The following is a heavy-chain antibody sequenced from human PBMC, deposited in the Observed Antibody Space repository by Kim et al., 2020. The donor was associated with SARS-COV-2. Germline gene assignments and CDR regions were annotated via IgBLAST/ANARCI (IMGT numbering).Heavy chain of an antibody. CDR1: GFNFNIYS. V-gene: IGHV3-48*02. Sequence: GGSLRLSCAASGFNFNIYSMNWVRQTPGRGLEWVSYITSSSSTIYYADSVKGRFTITRDNAKNSVDLQMNSLRDADTALYYCTRGLQWAFDFWGQGSLVTVSS. CDR2: ITSSSSTI. J-gene: IGHJ4*02. CDR3: TRGLQWAFDF. D-gene: IGHD2-8*01.